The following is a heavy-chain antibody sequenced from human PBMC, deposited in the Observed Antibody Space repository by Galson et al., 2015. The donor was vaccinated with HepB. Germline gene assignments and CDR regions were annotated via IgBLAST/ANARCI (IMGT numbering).Heavy chain of an antibody. Sequence: QSGAEVKKPGESLRISCKGSGYSFTSYWISWVRQMPGKGLEWMGRIDPSDSYTNYSPSFQGQVTIPADKSISTAYLQWSSLKASDTAMYYCAKRGREPSDAFDIWGQGTMVTVSS. CDR1: GYSFTSYW. CDR3: AKRGREPSDAFDI. D-gene: IGHD1-26*01. CDR2: IDPSDSYT. V-gene: IGHV5-10-1*04. J-gene: IGHJ3*02.